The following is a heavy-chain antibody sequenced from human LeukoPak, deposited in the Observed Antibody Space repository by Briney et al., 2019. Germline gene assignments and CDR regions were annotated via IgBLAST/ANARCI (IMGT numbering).Heavy chain of an antibody. CDR2: INPSSGGT. D-gene: IGHD5-12*01. J-gene: IGHJ4*02. CDR1: GYSFTDYY. V-gene: IGHV1-2*02. Sequence: ASVKVSCKASGYSFTDYYVHWLRQAPGQGPEWMGWINPSSGGTTFAQSFHDRVTLTRDTSITTAYMELNSLRSDDTALYYCARALRGSGYDPYVYWGQGTLVTVSS. CDR3: ARALRGSGYDPYVY.